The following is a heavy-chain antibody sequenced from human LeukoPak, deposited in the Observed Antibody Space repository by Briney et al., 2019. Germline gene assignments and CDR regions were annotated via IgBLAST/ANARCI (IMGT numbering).Heavy chain of an antibody. CDR2: INPNSGDT. J-gene: IGHJ6*02. CDR1: GYTFTAYY. CDR3: ARDRSIGDIVVVPAAIDYYYGMDV. Sequence: ASVKVSCKASGYTFTAYYMHWVRQAPGQGLEWMGWINPNSGDTNNAQKFQGRVTMTRDTSTSTVYMELSSLRSEDTAVYYCARDRSIGDIVVVPAAIDYYYGMDVWGQGTTVTVSS. V-gene: IGHV1-2*02. D-gene: IGHD2-2*01.